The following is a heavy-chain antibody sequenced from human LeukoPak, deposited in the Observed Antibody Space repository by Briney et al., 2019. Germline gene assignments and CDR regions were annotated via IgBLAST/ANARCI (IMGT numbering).Heavy chain of an antibody. CDR1: GFTFDDYA. CDR3: ANQPLSSGWLPFDP. D-gene: IGHD6-19*01. J-gene: IGHJ5*02. Sequence: GGSLRLSCAASGFTFDDYAMHWVRQAPGKGLEWVSLISGDGGSAYYADSVKGRFTISRDNSKNSLYLQMNSLRTEDTALYYCANQPLSSGWLPFDPWGQGTLVTVSS. V-gene: IGHV3-43*02. CDR2: ISGDGGSA.